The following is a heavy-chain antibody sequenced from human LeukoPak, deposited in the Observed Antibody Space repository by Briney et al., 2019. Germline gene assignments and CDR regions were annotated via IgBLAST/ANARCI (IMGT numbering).Heavy chain of an antibody. Sequence: SETLSLTCAVNNGSFSNYYWTWIRQSLGKGLQWIGEISQSGTTNYNPSLKSRLTLSMDESKNHLSLTLTSVTAADTALYFCARGGGNYLFFCDRGRLDPWGQGTLVTVSS. V-gene: IGHV4-34*01. CDR3: ARGGGNYLFFCDRGRLDP. CDR2: ISQSGTT. D-gene: IGHD2-15*01. J-gene: IGHJ5*02. CDR1: NGSFSNYY.